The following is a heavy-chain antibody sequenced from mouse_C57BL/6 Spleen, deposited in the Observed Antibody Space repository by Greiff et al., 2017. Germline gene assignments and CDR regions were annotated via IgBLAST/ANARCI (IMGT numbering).Heavy chain of an antibody. CDR3: ARTYDYDAMDY. D-gene: IGHD6-5*01. J-gene: IGHJ4*01. CDR1: GYAFTNYL. V-gene: IGHV1-54*01. Sequence: VQLQQSGAELVRPGTSVKVSCKASGYAFTNYLIEWVKQRPGQGLEWIGVINPGSGGTNYNEKFKGKATLTADKSSSTAYMQLSSLTSEDSAVYFCARTYDYDAMDYWGEGTSVTVSS. CDR2: INPGSGGT.